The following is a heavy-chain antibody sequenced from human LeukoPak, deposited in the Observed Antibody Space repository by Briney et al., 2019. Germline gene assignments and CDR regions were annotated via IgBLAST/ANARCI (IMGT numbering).Heavy chain of an antibody. J-gene: IGHJ4*02. CDR3: ARARAVDTAMVPDY. D-gene: IGHD5-18*01. Sequence: ASVKVSCKASGGTFSSYAISWVRQAPGQGLEWMGGIIPIFGTANYAQKFQGRVTITADKSTSTAYMELSSLRSEDTAVYYCARARAVDTAMVPDYWGKGTLVTVSS. CDR2: IIPIFGTA. V-gene: IGHV1-69*06. CDR1: GGTFSSYA.